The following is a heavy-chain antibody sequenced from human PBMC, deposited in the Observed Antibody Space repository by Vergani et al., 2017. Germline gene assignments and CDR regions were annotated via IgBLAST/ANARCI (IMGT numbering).Heavy chain of an antibody. J-gene: IGHJ3*02. Sequence: QVQLVQSGAAVKKPGASVTVSCKASGYTFTSSDINWVRQATGQGLEWMGWMNSDSGITGYAQKFQGRVTFTWNTPISTAYMELISLRSQDTAVYYCARGRAFDIWGQGTVVTVSS. CDR3: ARGRAFDI. CDR2: MNSDSGIT. V-gene: IGHV1-8*01. CDR1: GYTFTSSD.